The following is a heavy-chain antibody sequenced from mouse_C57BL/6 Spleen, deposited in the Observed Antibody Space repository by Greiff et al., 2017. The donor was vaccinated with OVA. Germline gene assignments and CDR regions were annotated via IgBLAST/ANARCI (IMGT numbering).Heavy chain of an antibody. CDR2: ISGGGGNT. V-gene: IGHV5-9*01. D-gene: IGHD1-1*01. J-gene: IGHJ1*03. CDR3: ARHGPLYYGSSYEYFDV. CDR1: GFTFSSYT. Sequence: EVNVVESGGGLVKPGGSLKLSCAASGFTFSSYTMSWVRQTPEKRLEWVATISGGGGNTYYPDSVKGRFTISRDNAKNTLYLQMSSLRSEDTALYYCARHGPLYYGSSYEYFDVWGTGTTVTVSS.